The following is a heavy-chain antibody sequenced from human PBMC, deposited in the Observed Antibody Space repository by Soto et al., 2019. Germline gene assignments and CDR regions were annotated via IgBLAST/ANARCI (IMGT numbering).Heavy chain of an antibody. CDR2: IYPGDSDT. V-gene: IGHV5-51*01. J-gene: IGHJ4*02. D-gene: IGHD2-2*01. Sequence: GESLKISCKGSGYSFTSYWIGWVRQMPGKALEWMALIYPGDSDTRYSPSLQGQVTISADKSITTAYLQWSSLKASDTAVYYCARPSREGYNIDYWGQGTLVTVSS. CDR3: ARPSREGYNIDY. CDR1: GYSFTSYW.